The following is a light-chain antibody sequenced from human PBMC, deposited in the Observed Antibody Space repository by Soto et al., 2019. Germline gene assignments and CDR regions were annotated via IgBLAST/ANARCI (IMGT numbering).Light chain of an antibody. CDR2: DAS. J-gene: IGKJ5*01. CDR3: QQYNTWPPIT. CDR1: QSVSSY. V-gene: IGKV3-11*01. Sequence: EILLTQSPATLSLSPGERASLSCRASQSVSSYLAWYQQKPGQAPRLLIYDASTRATGIPARFSGSGSGTDFTLTISSLQSEDFAVYYCQQYNTWPPITFGQGTRLEIK.